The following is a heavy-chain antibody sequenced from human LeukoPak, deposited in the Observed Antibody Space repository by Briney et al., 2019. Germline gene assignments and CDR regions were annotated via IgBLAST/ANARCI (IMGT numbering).Heavy chain of an antibody. D-gene: IGHD3-22*01. CDR1: GFTFSSYE. CDR3: ARRPYYYDSLDYWGLDY. V-gene: IGHV3-48*03. CDR2: ISSSGSTI. J-gene: IGHJ4*02. Sequence: GGSLRLSCAASGFTFSSYEMNWVRQAPGKGLEWVSYISSSGSTIYYADSVKGRFTISRDNAKNSLYLQMNSLRAEDTAVYYCARRPYYYDSLDYWGLDYWGQGTLVTVSS.